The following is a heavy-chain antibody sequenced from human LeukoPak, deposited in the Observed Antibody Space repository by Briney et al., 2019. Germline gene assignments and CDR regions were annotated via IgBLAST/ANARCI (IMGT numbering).Heavy chain of an antibody. D-gene: IGHD1-20*01. CDR3: VRGLTGYSYFFDY. J-gene: IGHJ4*02. V-gene: IGHV4-30-4*08. Sequence: SQTLSLTCTVSGDSFSSANYYWTWVRQPPGKGLEWIGYVYYDGSTYYHPSLQSRLAISVDTSKNQFSLNLTSVTAADTAVYYCVRGLTGYSYFFDYWGQGALVTVSS. CDR2: VYYDGST. CDR1: GDSFSSANYY.